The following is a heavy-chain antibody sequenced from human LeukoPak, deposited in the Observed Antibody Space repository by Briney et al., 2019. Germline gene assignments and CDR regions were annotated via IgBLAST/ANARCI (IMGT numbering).Heavy chain of an antibody. V-gene: IGHV4-59*08. J-gene: IGHJ3*02. CDR3: ARLTRGYSYRVRAFDI. D-gene: IGHD5-18*01. CDR1: GGSISSYY. CDR2: IYYSGST. Sequence: PSETLSLTCTVSGGSISSYYWSWIRQPLGKGLEWIGYIYYSGSTNYNPSLKSRVTISVDTSKNQFSLKLSSVTAADTAVYYCARLTRGYSYRVRAFDIWGQGTMVTVSS.